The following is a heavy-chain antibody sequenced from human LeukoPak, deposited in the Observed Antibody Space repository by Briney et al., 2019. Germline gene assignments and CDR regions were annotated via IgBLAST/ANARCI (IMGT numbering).Heavy chain of an antibody. CDR1: GGSFSGYY. D-gene: IGHD6-6*01. CDR2: INHSGST. V-gene: IGHV4-34*01. J-gene: IGHJ4*02. CDR3: ARSSKFDH. Sequence: PSETLSLTCAVYGGSFSGYYWSWIRQPPGKGLEWIGEINHSGSTNYNPSLKSRVTISVDTSKNQFSLKLSSVTAADTAVYYCARSSKFDHWGQGILVTVSS.